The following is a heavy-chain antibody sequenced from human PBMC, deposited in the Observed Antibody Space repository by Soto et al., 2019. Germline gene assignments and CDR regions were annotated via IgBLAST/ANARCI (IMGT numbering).Heavy chain of an antibody. CDR2: ISGSGGNT. CDR1: GFTFGSYA. V-gene: IGHV3-23*01. D-gene: IGHD6-13*01. Sequence: EVLLLESGGGLVQPGGSLRLSCAASGFTFGSYAMSWVRQAPGKGLEWVSGISGSGGNTYYADSVKGRFTSSRDNSQKTLYLQMNSLRAEDTAVYYCAKAPKGNYYYGMDVWGQGTTVTVSS. CDR3: AKAPKGNYYYGMDV. J-gene: IGHJ6*02.